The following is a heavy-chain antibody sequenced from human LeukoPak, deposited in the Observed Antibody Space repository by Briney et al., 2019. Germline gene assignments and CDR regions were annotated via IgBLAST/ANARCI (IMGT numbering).Heavy chain of an antibody. V-gene: IGHV4-59*01. D-gene: IGHD6-13*01. Sequence: SETLSLTCTVSGGSISRYYWSWIREPPGKGLEWIGYIYYSGSTNYNPALKSRVTISVDTSKNQFSLKLSSVTAADTAVYYGASSSWYGKIDYWGQGTLVTVSS. CDR3: ASSSWYGKIDY. J-gene: IGHJ4*02. CDR2: IYYSGST. CDR1: GGSISRYY.